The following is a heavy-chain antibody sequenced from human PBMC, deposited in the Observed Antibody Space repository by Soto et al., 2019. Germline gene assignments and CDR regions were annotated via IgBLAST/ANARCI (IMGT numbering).Heavy chain of an antibody. V-gene: IGHV1-69*18. CDR3: ARDGGVGELKD. D-gene: IGHD3-16*01. J-gene: IGHJ4*02. CDR1: GDTFSGYP. CDR2: IIPGFGTT. Sequence: QVQLVQSGAELKKPGSSVKVSCKASGDTFSGYPINWVRQAPGEGLEWMGRIIPGFGTTNDAQRFEGRVTWTADESTNTAYMELRGRLAEATAVYDGARDGGVGELKDWGPGTLVTVSS.